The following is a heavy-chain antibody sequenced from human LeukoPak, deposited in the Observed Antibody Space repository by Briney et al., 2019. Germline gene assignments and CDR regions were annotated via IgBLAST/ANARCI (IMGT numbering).Heavy chain of an antibody. CDR2: INHSGST. CDR1: GGSFSGYY. Sequence: SETLSLTCAVYGGSFSGYYWSWIRQPPGKGLEWIGEINHSGSTNYNPSLKSRVTISVDTSKNQFSLKLSSVTAADTAVHYCASRDYDFWSGYYSLDPWGQGTLVTVSS. CDR3: ASRDYDFWSGYYSLDP. V-gene: IGHV4-34*01. J-gene: IGHJ5*02. D-gene: IGHD3-3*01.